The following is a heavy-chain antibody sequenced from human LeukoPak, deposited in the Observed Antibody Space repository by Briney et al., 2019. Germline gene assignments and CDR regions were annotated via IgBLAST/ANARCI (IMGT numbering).Heavy chain of an antibody. V-gene: IGHV3-23*01. Sequence: GGSLRLSCAASGFTFSSYAMSWVRQAPGKGLEWVSAISGSGGSTYYADSMKGRFTISRDNSKNTLYLQMNSLRAEDTAVYYCAKGIAVAGTAYFDYWGQGTLVAVSS. D-gene: IGHD6-19*01. CDR2: ISGSGGST. CDR1: GFTFSSYA. J-gene: IGHJ4*02. CDR3: AKGIAVAGTAYFDY.